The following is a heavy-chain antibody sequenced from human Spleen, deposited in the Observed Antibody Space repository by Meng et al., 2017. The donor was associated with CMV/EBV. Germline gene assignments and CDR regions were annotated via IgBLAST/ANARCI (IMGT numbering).Heavy chain of an antibody. V-gene: IGHV3-21*01. CDR1: GFTFSPYS. CDR2: ITTIYTYI. Sequence: GESLKISCAASGFTFSPYSTNWVRQAPGKGLEWVSSITTIYTYIYYADSVKGRFTISRDNAKNSLSLHMNSLRAEDTAVYYCATGFDPYSSSSSGYMDVWGQGTTVTVSS. D-gene: IGHD6-6*01. J-gene: IGHJ6*02. CDR3: ATGFDPYSSSSSGYMDV.